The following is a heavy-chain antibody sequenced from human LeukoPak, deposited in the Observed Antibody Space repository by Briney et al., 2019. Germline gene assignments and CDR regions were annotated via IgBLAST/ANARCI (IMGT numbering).Heavy chain of an antibody. CDR3: ARGPGGQPFDY. CDR2: IWYDGSNK. CDR1: GFTFSSYA. V-gene: IGHV3-33*08. J-gene: IGHJ4*02. Sequence: GGSLRLSCAASGFTFSSYAMNWVRQAPGKGLEWVAVIWYDGSNKYYADSVKGRFTISRDNSKNTLYLQMNSLRAEDTAVYYCARGPGGQPFDYWGQGTLVTVSS. D-gene: IGHD6-13*01.